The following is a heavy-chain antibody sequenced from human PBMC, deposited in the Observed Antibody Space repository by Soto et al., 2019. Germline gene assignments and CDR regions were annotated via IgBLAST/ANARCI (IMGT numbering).Heavy chain of an antibody. Sequence: GESLKISCNGSGYSFTGYWIGWVRQMPGKGLEWMGIIYPGDSDTRYSPSFQGQVTISADKSISTAYMQWSSMKASDTAMYYCASDSSGSEASYYYYGMDVWGQGTTVTVSS. CDR1: GYSFTGYW. V-gene: IGHV5-51*01. CDR2: IYPGDSDT. CDR3: ASDSSGSEASYYYYGMDV. J-gene: IGHJ6*02. D-gene: IGHD3-22*01.